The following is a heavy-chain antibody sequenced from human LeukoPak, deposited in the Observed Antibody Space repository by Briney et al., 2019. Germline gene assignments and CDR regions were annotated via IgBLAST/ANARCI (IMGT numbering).Heavy chain of an antibody. J-gene: IGHJ3*02. CDR1: GGSISSSSYY. CDR2: IYYSGST. V-gene: IGHV4-61*01. CDR3: ARDPRSDYYDSSGYADDAFDI. Sequence: SETLSLTCTVSGGSISSSSYYWSWIRQPPGKGLEWIGYIYYSGSTNYNPSLKSRVTISVDTSKNQFSLKLSSVTAADTAVYYCARDPRSDYYDSSGYADDAFDIWGQGTMVTVSS. D-gene: IGHD3-22*01.